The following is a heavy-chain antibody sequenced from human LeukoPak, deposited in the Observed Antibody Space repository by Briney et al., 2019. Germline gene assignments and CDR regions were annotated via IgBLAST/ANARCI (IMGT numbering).Heavy chain of an antibody. CDR3: ARQGIYFRSADS. D-gene: IGHD3-10*01. J-gene: IGHJ4*02. CDR2: IKQDGTEN. CDR1: GFTFRIYD. Sequence: GGSLRLSCAASGFTFRIYDMHWVRQAPGKGLEWVANIKQDGTENYYVDSVKGRFTISRDNAKNSLYLQMNSLRVEDTALYYCARQGIYFRSADSWGQGTLVTVSS. V-gene: IGHV3-7*05.